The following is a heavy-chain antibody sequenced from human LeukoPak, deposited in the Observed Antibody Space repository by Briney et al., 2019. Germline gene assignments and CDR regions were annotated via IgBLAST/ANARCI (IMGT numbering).Heavy chain of an antibody. CDR3: ARRYYYNLGSFPFDF. Sequence: SETLSLTCAVSGGPFSGYFWSCIRQSSGKGREGIGEIHNSGTTNYNPSLNSRVTISEDTSKNQFYLNLSSVTAADTAVYYCARRYYYNLGSFPFDFWGQGTLVTVSS. J-gene: IGHJ4*02. V-gene: IGHV4-34*01. CDR2: IHNSGTT. CDR1: GGPFSGYF. D-gene: IGHD3-10*01.